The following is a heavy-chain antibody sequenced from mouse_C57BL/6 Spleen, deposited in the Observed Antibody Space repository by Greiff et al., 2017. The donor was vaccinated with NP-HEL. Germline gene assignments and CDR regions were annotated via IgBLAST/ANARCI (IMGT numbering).Heavy chain of an antibody. V-gene: IGHV1-55*01. J-gene: IGHJ4*01. CDR3: ATTVVAKDAMDY. CDR1: GYTFTSYW. CDR2: IYPGSGST. Sequence: QVQLKQPGAELVKPGASVKMSCKASGYTFTSYWITWVKQRPGQGLEWIGDIYPGSGSTNYNEKFKSKATLTVDTSSSTAYMQLSSLTSEDSAVYYCATTVVAKDAMDYWGQGTSVTVSS. D-gene: IGHD1-1*01.